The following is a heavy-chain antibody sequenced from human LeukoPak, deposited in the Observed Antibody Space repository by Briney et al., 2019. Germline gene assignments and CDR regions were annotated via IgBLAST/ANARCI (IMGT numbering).Heavy chain of an antibody. CDR1: GGSISSGSYY. D-gene: IGHD2-15*01. CDR2: IYTSGST. Sequence: PSETLSLTCTVSGGSISSGSYYWSWIRQPAGKGPEWIGRIYTSGSTNYNPSLKSRVTISVDTSKNQFSLKLSSVTAADTAVYYCARGIVVVAQLGFYFYYMDVWGKGTTVTISS. V-gene: IGHV4-61*02. CDR3: ARGIVVVAQLGFYFYYMDV. J-gene: IGHJ6*03.